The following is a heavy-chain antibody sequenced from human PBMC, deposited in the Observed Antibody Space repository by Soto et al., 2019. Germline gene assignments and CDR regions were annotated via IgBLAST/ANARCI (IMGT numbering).Heavy chain of an antibody. CDR3: ARDRNTHYRSSWYGNWFDP. D-gene: IGHD6-13*01. V-gene: IGHV1-69*13. J-gene: IGHJ5*02. Sequence: SVKVSCKASGGTFSSCAISWVRQAPGQGLEWMGGIIPIFGTANYAQKFQGRVTITADESTSTAYMELSSLRSEDTAVYYCARDRNTHYRSSWYGNWFDPWGQGTLVTVSS. CDR2: IIPIFGTA. CDR1: GGTFSSCA.